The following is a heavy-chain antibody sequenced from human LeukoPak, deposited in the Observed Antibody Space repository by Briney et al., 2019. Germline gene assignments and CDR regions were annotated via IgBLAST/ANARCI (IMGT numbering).Heavy chain of an antibody. CDR1: GYSINSGYY. J-gene: IGHJ4*02. CDR2: IYHSGST. D-gene: IGHD4-11*01. Sequence: SETLSLTCTVSGYSINSGYYWGWIRQPPGKGLEWIGSIYHSGSTYYNPSLKSRVTISVDTSENQFSLKLSSVTAADAAVYYCARANGQYYFDYWGQGTLVTVSS. V-gene: IGHV4-38-2*02. CDR3: ARANGQYYFDY.